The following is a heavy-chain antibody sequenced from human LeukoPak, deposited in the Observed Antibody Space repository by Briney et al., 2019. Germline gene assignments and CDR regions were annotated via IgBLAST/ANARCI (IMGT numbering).Heavy chain of an antibody. CDR1: GYSFSSYW. J-gene: IGHJ4*02. CDR2: FYPGDSDT. CDR3: ARATDYGGKVWGY. D-gene: IGHD4-23*01. Sequence: GESLKISCQGSGYSFSSYWIGWVRQLPGKGLEWMGIFYPGDSDTRYTPSLQGQVTISADKSISTAYLQWSSLKASATAMYYCARATDYGGKVWGYWGQGTLVIVSS. V-gene: IGHV5-51*01.